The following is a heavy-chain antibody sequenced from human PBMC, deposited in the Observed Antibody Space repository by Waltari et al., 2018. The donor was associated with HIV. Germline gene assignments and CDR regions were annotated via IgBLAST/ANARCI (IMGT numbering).Heavy chain of an antibody. V-gene: IGHV2-5*01. Sequence: QITLKESGPTLVKPTQTLTLTCTFSGFSLSTSGVGVGWIRQPPGKALEWLALIYWYDDKLYSPSLKSRLTITKDTSKNQVVLTMTNMDPVDTATYYCAHSLGSLGYCSGGSCYSGVYYFDYWGQGTLVTVSS. D-gene: IGHD2-15*01. CDR1: GFSLSTSGVG. CDR2: IYWYDDK. CDR3: AHSLGSLGYCSGGSCYSGVYYFDY. J-gene: IGHJ4*02.